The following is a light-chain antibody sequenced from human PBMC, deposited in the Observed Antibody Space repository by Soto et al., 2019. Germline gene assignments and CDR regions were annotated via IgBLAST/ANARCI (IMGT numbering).Light chain of an antibody. J-gene: IGKJ1*01. CDR1: QSVLYSSNNKNY. CDR2: WAS. Sequence: DIVMTQSPDSLAVSLGERATINCKSSQSVLYSSNNKNYLAWYQPKPGQPPKLLIYWASTRQSGVPDRFSGSGSGTDFTLTISSLHAEDVAVYYCQQYYRPWTFGQGTKVEIK. V-gene: IGKV4-1*01. CDR3: QQYYRPWT.